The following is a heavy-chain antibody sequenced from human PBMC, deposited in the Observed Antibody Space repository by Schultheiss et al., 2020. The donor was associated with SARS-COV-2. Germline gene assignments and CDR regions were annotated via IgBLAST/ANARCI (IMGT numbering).Heavy chain of an antibody. CDR3: ARTAALWFGGSPLDY. Sequence: SETLSLTCTVSGGSISSYYWSWIRQPPGKGLEWIGSIYYSGSTNYNPSLKSRVTISVDTSKNQFSLKLSSVTAADTAVYYCARTAALWFGGSPLDYWGQGTLVTVSS. CDR1: GGSISSYY. J-gene: IGHJ4*02. D-gene: IGHD3-10*01. CDR2: IYYSGST. V-gene: IGHV4-59*12.